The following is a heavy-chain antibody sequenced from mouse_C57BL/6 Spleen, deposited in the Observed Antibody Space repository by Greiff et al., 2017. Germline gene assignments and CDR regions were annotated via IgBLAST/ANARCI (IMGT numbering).Heavy chain of an antibody. CDR3: ARDDGYPFFDY. CDR1: GYAFSSSW. CDR2: IYPGDGDT. D-gene: IGHD2-3*01. J-gene: IGHJ2*01. Sequence: VQRVESGPELVKPGASVKISCKASGYAFSSSWMNWVKQRPGKGLEWIGRIYPGDGDTNYNGKFKGKATLTADKSSSTAYMQLSSLTSEDSAVYFCARDDGYPFFDYWGQGTTLTVSS. V-gene: IGHV1-82*01.